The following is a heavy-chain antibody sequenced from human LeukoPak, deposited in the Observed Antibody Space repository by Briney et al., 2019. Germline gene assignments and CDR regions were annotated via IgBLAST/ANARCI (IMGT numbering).Heavy chain of an antibody. CDR3: ARDTGIQLWIVY. J-gene: IGHJ4*02. V-gene: IGHV1-2*02. CDR1: GYTFTDYY. CDR2: INPNSGGT. Sequence: ASVKVSCKASGYTFTDYYMHWVRQAPGQGLEWMGWINPNSGGTNYAQKFQGRVTMTRDTSITTAYMELSRLRSDDTAMYYCARDTGIQLWIVYWGQGTLVTVSS. D-gene: IGHD5-18*01.